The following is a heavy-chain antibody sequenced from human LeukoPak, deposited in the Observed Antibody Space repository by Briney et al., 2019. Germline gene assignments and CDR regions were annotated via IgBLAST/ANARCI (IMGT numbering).Heavy chain of an antibody. CDR2: IKQDGSEK. CDR1: GFTFSSYW. D-gene: IGHD6-13*01. Sequence: GGSLRLSCAASGFTFSSYWMSWVRQAPGKGLEWVANIKQDGSEKYYVDSVKGRFTISRDNAKNSLYLQMNSLRAEDTAVYYCARGIAAAGRIFDYWGQGTLVTVSS. V-gene: IGHV3-7*01. J-gene: IGHJ4*02. CDR3: ARGIAAAGRIFDY.